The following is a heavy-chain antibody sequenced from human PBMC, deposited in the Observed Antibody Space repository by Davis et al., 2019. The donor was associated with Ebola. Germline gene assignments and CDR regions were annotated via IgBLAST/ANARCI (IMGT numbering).Heavy chain of an antibody. J-gene: IGHJ6*04. CDR1: GFTFSLFA. CDR2: VSYDGRHK. V-gene: IGHV3-30*04. CDR3: AKDGDSSGWLYYYYGMDV. D-gene: IGHD6-19*01. Sequence: GESLKISCAASGFTFSLFAMHWVRQAPGKGLEWVAVVSYDGRHKYYADSVKGRFTISRDNSKNTLNLQMNSLRAEDTAVYYCAKDGDSSGWLYYYYGMDVWGKGTTVTVSS.